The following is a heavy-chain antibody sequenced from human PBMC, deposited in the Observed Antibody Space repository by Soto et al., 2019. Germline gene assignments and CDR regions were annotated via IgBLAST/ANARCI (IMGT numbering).Heavy chain of an antibody. CDR3: AKLSVYGSGSCHDY. J-gene: IGHJ4*02. V-gene: IGHV3-30*18. CDR1: GFTFSSYG. CDR2: ISYDGSNK. Sequence: QVQLVESGGGVVQPGRSLRLSCAASGFTFSSYGMHWVRQAPGKGLEWVAVISYDGSNKYYADSVKGRFTISRDNSKNTLYLQMNSLRAEDTAVYYCAKLSVYGSGSCHDYWGQGTLVTVSS. D-gene: IGHD3-10*01.